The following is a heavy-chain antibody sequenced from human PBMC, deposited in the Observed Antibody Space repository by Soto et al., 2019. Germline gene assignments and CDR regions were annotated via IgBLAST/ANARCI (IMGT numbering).Heavy chain of an antibody. CDR1: GFTFSSYA. CDR3: AKDWVGYYYDSSGYGY. Sequence: GGSLRLSCAASGFTFSSYAMSWVRQAPGKGLEWVSAISGSGGSTYYADSVKGRFTISRDNSKNTLYLQMNSLRAEDTAVYYCAKDWVGYYYDSSGYGYWGQGTLVTVSS. CDR2: ISGSGGST. D-gene: IGHD3-22*01. V-gene: IGHV3-23*01. J-gene: IGHJ4*02.